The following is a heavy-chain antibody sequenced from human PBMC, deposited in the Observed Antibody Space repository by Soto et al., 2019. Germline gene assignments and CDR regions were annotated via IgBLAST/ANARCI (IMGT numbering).Heavy chain of an antibody. V-gene: IGHV4-59*01. CDR3: ARSRTTVTPSGFQH. Sequence: PSETLSLTCTVSGGSISSYYWSWIRQPPGKGLEWIGYIYYSGSTNYNPSPKSRVTISVDTSKNQFSLKLSSVTAADTAVYYSARSRTTVTPSGFQHWGQGTLVTVSS. CDR1: GGSISSYY. CDR2: IYYSGST. J-gene: IGHJ1*01. D-gene: IGHD4-17*01.